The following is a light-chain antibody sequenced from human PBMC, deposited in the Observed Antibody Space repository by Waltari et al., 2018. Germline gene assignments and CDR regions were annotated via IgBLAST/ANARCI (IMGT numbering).Light chain of an antibody. Sequence: QLVLTQSPSASASLGASVKLTCTLSSGHSSYVIAWHQQQPEKGPRYLMKLNSDGSHSKGDGIPDRFSGSSSGAERYLTISSLQSEDEADYCCQTWGTGVVFGGGTKLTVL. CDR3: QTWGTGVV. CDR2: LNSDGSH. J-gene: IGLJ2*01. V-gene: IGLV4-69*01. CDR1: SGHSSYV.